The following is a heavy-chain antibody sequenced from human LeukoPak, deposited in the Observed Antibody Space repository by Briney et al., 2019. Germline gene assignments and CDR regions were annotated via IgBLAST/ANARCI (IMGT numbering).Heavy chain of an antibody. J-gene: IGHJ4*02. Sequence: PGGSLRLSCAASGFTFSSYGMHWVRQAPGKGLEWVAVIWYDGRNEYYADSVKGRFTISRDNSKNTLFLQMNSLRAEDTALYYCAKAAQHYYDSSGYYNYWGQGTLVTVSS. V-gene: IGHV3-30*02. CDR3: AKAAQHYYDSSGYYNY. CDR2: IWYDGRNE. CDR1: GFTFSSYG. D-gene: IGHD3-22*01.